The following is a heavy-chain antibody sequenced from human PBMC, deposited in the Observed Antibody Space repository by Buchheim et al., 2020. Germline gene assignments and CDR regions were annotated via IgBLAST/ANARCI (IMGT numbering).Heavy chain of an antibody. D-gene: IGHD2-2*01. CDR1: GFTFSSYG. Sequence: QVQLVESGGGVVQPGRSLRLSCAASGFTFSSYGMHWVRQAPGKGLEWVAVIWYDGSNKYYADSVKGRFTISRDNSKNTLYLQMNSLRAEDTAVYYCARGRHCSSTSCYLVYYFDYWGQGTL. J-gene: IGHJ4*02. CDR3: ARGRHCSSTSCYLVYYFDY. V-gene: IGHV3-33*01. CDR2: IWYDGSNK.